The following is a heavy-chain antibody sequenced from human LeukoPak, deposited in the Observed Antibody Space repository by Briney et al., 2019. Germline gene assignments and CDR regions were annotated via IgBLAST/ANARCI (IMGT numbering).Heavy chain of an antibody. V-gene: IGHV3-23*01. CDR2: ISGNGGST. Sequence: GSLRLSCAASGFTFSGYAMTWVRQGPGQGLEWVSIISGNGGSTHYADSVKGRFTISRDNSKNTLYLQMNSLRAEDTAIYYCAKDLQGSSWYSPDQWGQGTLVTVS. CDR1: GFTFSGYA. D-gene: IGHD6-13*01. J-gene: IGHJ4*02. CDR3: AKDLQGSSWYSPDQ.